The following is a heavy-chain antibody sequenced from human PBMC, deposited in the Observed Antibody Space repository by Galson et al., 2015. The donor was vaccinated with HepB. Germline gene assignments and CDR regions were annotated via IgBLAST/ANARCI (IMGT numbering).Heavy chain of an antibody. V-gene: IGHV6-1*01. D-gene: IGHD6-13*01. Sequence: CAISGDSVSSNSAAWNWIRQSPSRGLEWLGRTYYRSKWYNDYAVSVKSRITINPDTSKNQFSLQLNSVTPEDTAVYYCARGYSYSSSWSGYYYYYYMDVWGKGTTVTVSS. CDR2: TYYRSKWYN. CDR3: ARGYSYSSSWSGYYYYYYMDV. CDR1: GDSVSSNSAA. J-gene: IGHJ6*03.